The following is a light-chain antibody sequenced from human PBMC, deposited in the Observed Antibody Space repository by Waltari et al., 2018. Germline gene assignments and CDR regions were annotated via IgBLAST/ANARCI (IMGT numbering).Light chain of an antibody. Sequence: QSALTQPASVSGSPGQSIPISCTGISSDVGGYKYVSWYQQHPDKAPKLMLYDVNNRPSGVSNRFSGSKSGNTASLTISSLQAEDEADYYCSSYTSSTIPVFGTGTKVTVL. CDR2: DVN. CDR3: SSYTSSTIPV. J-gene: IGLJ1*01. V-gene: IGLV2-14*03. CDR1: SSDVGGYKY.